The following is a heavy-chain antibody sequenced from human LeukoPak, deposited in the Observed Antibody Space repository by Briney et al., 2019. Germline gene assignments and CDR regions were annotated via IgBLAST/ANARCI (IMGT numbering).Heavy chain of an antibody. D-gene: IGHD1-14*01. J-gene: IGHJ4*02. CDR1: GYTFTSYG. V-gene: IGHV1-18*04. CDR3: ARSASYGIFDY. Sequence: ASVKVSCKASGYTFTSYGISWVRQAPGQGLKRMGWISAYNGNTNYAQKLQGRVTITADESTSTAYMELSSLRSEDTAVYYCARSASYGIFDYWGQGTLVTVSS. CDR2: ISAYNGNT.